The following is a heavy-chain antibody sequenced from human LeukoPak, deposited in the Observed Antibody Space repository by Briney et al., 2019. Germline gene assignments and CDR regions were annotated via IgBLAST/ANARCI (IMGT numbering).Heavy chain of an antibody. CDR1: GSTFSSYA. V-gene: IGHV3-23*01. CDR3: ATDRGSIAVAGTFVSWFDP. Sequence: GWSLRLSCAASGSTFSSYAMSWVRQAPGKGLEWVSAISGSGGSTYYADSVKGRFTISRDNSKNTLYVHTNGSKAADTPVYYCATDRGSIAVAGTFVSWFDPWGQGTLVTVSS. J-gene: IGHJ5*02. CDR2: ISGSGGST. D-gene: IGHD6-19*01.